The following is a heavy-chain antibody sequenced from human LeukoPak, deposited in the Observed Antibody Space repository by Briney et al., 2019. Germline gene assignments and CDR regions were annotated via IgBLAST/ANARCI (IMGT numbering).Heavy chain of an antibody. CDR2: INHNGDT. Sequence: PSETLPLTCAVSGDSISSGYYWGWLRQSPGKGPEWIGSINHNGDTYYNPSLRSRVSLSLGTSTNQFSLKLNSVTAADTAVYYCARALGTGYALVFDYWGQGTLVTVSS. V-gene: IGHV4-38-2*01. J-gene: IGHJ4*02. D-gene: IGHD5-12*01. CDR3: ARALGTGYALVFDY. CDR1: GDSISSGYY.